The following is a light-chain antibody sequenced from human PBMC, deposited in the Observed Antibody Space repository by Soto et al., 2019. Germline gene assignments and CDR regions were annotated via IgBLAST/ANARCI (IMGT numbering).Light chain of an antibody. CDR1: SSDVGDYKY. Sequence: QSALTQPASVSGSHGQSITISCTGPSSDVGDYKYVSWYQQHPGKAPKLMIYAVSSRPSGVSNRFSGSKSGNTASLTISGLQAEDEADYYCSSYTSRTTVVFGGGTQLTVL. CDR3: SSYTSRTTVV. J-gene: IGLJ2*01. V-gene: IGLV2-14*01. CDR2: AVS.